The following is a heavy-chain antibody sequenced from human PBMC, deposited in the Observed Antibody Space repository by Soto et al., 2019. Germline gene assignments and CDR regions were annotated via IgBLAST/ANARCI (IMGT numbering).Heavy chain of an antibody. D-gene: IGHD3-3*01. CDR1: GFTFSSYA. CDR2: ISGSGGST. V-gene: IGHV3-23*01. J-gene: IGHJ4*02. Sequence: GGSLRLSCAASGFTFSSYAMSWVRQAPGKGLEWVSTISGSGGSTYYADSVKGRFTISRDNSKNTLYLQVNSLRAEDTAVYYCAKDLIHSLTIFGVVIWDYWGQGTLVTVSS. CDR3: AKDLIHSLTIFGVVIWDY.